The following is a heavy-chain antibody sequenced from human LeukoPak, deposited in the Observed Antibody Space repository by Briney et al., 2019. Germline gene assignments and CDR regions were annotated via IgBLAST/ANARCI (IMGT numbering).Heavy chain of an antibody. J-gene: IGHJ4*02. V-gene: IGHV1-8*01. CDR1: GYTFTSYD. CDR2: MNPNSGNT. CDR3: ARAGLRAAAGTAPNY. D-gene: IGHD6-13*01. Sequence: ASVKVSCKASGYTFTSYDINWVRQATGHGLEWMGWMNPNSGNTGHAQKFQGRVTMTRNTTISTAYMELSSLRSEDTAVYYCARAGLRAAAGTAPNYRGQGTLVTVSS.